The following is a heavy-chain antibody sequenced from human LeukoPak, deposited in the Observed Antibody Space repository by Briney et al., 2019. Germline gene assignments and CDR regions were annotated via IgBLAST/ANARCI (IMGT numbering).Heavy chain of an antibody. CDR2: IYYSGST. CDR3: ARSKGLDYFDY. CDR1: GGSISSSGYY. J-gene: IGHJ4*02. V-gene: IGHV4-39*01. Sequence: SETLSLTCTVSGGSISSSGYYWGWIRQPPGKGLEWIGSIYYSGSTYYNPSLKSRVTISVDTSKNQFSLNLSSVTAADTAVYYCARSKGLDYFDYWGQGTLVTVSS.